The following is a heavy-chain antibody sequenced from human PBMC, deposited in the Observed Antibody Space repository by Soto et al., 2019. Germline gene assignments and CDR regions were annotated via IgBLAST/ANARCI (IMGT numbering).Heavy chain of an antibody. J-gene: IGHJ6*02. CDR2: IFSNDEK. V-gene: IGHV2-26*01. Sequence: QVTLKESGPVLVKPTETLTLTCTVSGFSLSNARMGVSWIRQPPGKALEWLAHIFSNDEKSYSTSLKSRLTISKDTSKSQVVLTMTNMDPVDTATYYCARIRQQWLDTYYCYGMDVWGQGTTVTVSS. D-gene: IGHD6-19*01. CDR3: ARIRQQWLDTYYCYGMDV. CDR1: GFSLSNARMG.